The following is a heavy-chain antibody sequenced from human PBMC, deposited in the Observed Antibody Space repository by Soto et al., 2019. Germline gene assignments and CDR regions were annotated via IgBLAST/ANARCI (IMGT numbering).Heavy chain of an antibody. CDR3: ARPYYDILTGYYQDCYFDY. CDR2: IKQDGSEK. J-gene: IGHJ4*02. D-gene: IGHD3-9*01. Sequence: GGSLRLSCAASGFTFSSYWMSWVRQAPGKGLEWVANIKQDGSEKYYVDSVKGRFTISRDNAKNSLYLQMNSLRAEDTAVYYCARPYYDILTGYYQDCYFDYWGQGTLVTVSS. CDR1: GFTFSSYW. V-gene: IGHV3-7*01.